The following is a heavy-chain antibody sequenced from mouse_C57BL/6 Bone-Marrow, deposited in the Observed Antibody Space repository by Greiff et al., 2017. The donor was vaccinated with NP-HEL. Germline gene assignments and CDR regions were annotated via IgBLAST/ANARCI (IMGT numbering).Heavy chain of an antibody. D-gene: IGHD1-1*01. V-gene: IGHV1-26*01. Sequence: VQLQQSGPELVKPGASVKISCKASGYTFTDYYMNWVQQSHGKSLEWIGDINPNNGGTSYNQKFKGKAILTVDKSSSTAYMELRSLTSEDSAVYYCAVVQRGWGTGTTVTVSS. J-gene: IGHJ1*03. CDR1: GYTFTDYY. CDR3: AVVQRG. CDR2: INPNNGGT.